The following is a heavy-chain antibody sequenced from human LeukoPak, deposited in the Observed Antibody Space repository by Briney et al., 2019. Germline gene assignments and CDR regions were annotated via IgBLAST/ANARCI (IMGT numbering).Heavy chain of an antibody. CDR2: MTGSGGDT. V-gene: IGHV3-23*01. CDR1: GLTFSDYA. D-gene: IGHD2-8*01. CDR3: AKDRSCTNNICHGDFDY. J-gene: IGHJ4*02. Sequence: GGSLRLSCAASGLTFSDYAMSWVRQAPGKGLEWVSDMTGSGGDTFYADSVKGRFTISRDNFKNTLYLQMNSLRAEDTAVYYCAKDRSCTNNICHGDFDYWGQGTLVTVSS.